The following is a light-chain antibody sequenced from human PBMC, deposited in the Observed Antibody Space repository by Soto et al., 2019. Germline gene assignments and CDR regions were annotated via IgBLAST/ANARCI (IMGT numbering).Light chain of an antibody. V-gene: IGKV3-15*01. Sequence: EIVLTQSPGTLSLSPGERATLSCRASQSFSSNLAWYQQKPGQAPRLLIYGASTRATGIPARFSGSGSGTEFTLTISSLQSEDFAVYYCQQYNNWPRRTFGQGTKVDIK. CDR2: GAS. CDR1: QSFSSN. CDR3: QQYNNWPRRT. J-gene: IGKJ1*01.